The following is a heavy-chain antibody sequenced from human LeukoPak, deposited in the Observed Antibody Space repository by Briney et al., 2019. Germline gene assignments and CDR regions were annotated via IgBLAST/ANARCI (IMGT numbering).Heavy chain of an antibody. V-gene: IGHV1-24*01. Sequence: ASVKVSYKVSGYTLTEVSMHWVRQAPGKGLEWMGGFDPEDGETIYAQKFQGRVTMTEDTSIHTAYMELSSLRSEDTAVYYCATTVVGATGTGYWGQGTLVTVSS. D-gene: IGHD1-26*01. CDR1: GYTLTEVS. CDR2: FDPEDGET. CDR3: ATTVVGATGTGY. J-gene: IGHJ4*02.